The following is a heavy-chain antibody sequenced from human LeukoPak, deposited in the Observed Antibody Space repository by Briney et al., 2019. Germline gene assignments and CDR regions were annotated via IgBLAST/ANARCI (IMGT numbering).Heavy chain of an antibody. CDR3: ATTGYCSGGSCRLYWFDP. D-gene: IGHD2-15*01. CDR1: GYTLTELS. J-gene: IGHJ5*02. Sequence: ASVKVSCKVSGYTLTELSMHWVRQAPGKGLEWMGGFDPEDGETIYAQKFQGRVTMTEDTSTDTAYMERSSLRSEDTAVYYCATTGYCSGGSCRLYWFDPWGQGTLVTVSS. CDR2: FDPEDGET. V-gene: IGHV1-24*01.